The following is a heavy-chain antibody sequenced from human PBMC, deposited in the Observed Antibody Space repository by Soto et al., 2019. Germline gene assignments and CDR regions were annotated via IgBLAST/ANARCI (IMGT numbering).Heavy chain of an antibody. CDR1: GGTFSSYA. CDR2: IIPIFGTA. J-gene: IGHJ4*02. V-gene: IGHV1-69*06. CDR3: ASLYSSSWYYFDY. D-gene: IGHD6-13*01. Sequence: KVSCKASGGTFSSYAISWVRQAPGQGLEWMGGIIPIFGTANYAQKFQGRVTITADKSTSTAYMELSSLRSEDTAVYYCASLYSSSWYYFDYWGQGTLVTVSS.